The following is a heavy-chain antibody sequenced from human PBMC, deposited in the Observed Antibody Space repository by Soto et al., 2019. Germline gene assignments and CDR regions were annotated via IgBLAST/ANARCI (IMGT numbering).Heavy chain of an antibody. J-gene: IGHJ5*02. CDR3: AREGSAVVVVAATDNWFDP. Sequence: SVKVSCKASGGTFSSYAISWVRQAPGQGLEWMGGIIPIFGTANYAQKFQGRVTITADESTSTAYMELSSLRSEDTAVYYCAREGSAVVVVAATDNWFDPWGQGTLVTVSS. CDR2: IIPIFGTA. V-gene: IGHV1-69*13. CDR1: GGTFSSYA. D-gene: IGHD2-15*01.